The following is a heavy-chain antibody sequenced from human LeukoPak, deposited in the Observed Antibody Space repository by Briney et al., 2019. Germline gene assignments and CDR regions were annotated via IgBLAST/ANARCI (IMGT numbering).Heavy chain of an antibody. CDR2: INAGTGYT. J-gene: IGHJ3*02. D-gene: IGHD6-19*01. CDR3: AKDLMDTSAWYGAFDI. CDR1: GYTFTNYV. Sequence: ASAKVSCKASGYTFTNYVMHWVRQAPGQRLEWMGWINAGTGYTKYSQNSQGRVTFSRDESASTAYMELSSLRSEDTAVYYCAKDLMDTSAWYGAFDIWGQGTMVTVSS. V-gene: IGHV1-3*01.